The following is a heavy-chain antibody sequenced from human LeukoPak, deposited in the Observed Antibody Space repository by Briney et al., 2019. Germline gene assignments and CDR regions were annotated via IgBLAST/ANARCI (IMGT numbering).Heavy chain of an antibody. D-gene: IGHD6-6*01. Sequence: SVKVSCKASGGTFSSYAISWVRRAPGQGLEWMGGIIPIFGTANYAQKFQGRVTITADESTSTAYMELSSLRSEDTAVYYCARDLGLYSSSQAYYFDYWGQGTLVTVSS. V-gene: IGHV1-69*13. CDR1: GGTFSSYA. CDR3: ARDLGLYSSSQAYYFDY. CDR2: IIPIFGTA. J-gene: IGHJ4*02.